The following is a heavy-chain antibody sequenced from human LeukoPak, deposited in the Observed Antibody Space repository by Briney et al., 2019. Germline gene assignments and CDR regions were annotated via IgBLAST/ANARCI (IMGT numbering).Heavy chain of an antibody. CDR3: ARVVVITTGGAFDI. D-gene: IGHD3-22*01. CDR1: GYSISSGYY. Sequence: PSETLSLTCTVSGYSISSGYYWGWIRQPPGKGLEWIGYIYYSGSTNYNPSLKSRVTISVDMSKNQFSLKLSPVTAADTAVYYCARVVVITTGGAFDIWGQGTMVTVSS. J-gene: IGHJ3*02. CDR2: IYYSGST. V-gene: IGHV4-61*05.